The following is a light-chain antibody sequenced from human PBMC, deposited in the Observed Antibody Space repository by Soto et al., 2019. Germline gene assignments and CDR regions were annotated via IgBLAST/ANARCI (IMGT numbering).Light chain of an antibody. Sequence: EIVLTQSPGTLSLSPGERATLSCRASQSVSSSYLAWYHQKPGQAPRLLIYGASSRATGIPDRFSGSGSGTDFTLTISGLEPEDFAVYYGQQYGSSSYTFGQGTKLEIK. CDR1: QSVSSSY. J-gene: IGKJ2*01. V-gene: IGKV3-20*01. CDR2: GAS. CDR3: QQYGSSSYT.